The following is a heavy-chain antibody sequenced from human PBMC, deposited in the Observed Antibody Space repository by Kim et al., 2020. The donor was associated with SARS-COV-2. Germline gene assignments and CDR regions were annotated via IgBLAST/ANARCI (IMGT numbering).Heavy chain of an antibody. V-gene: IGHV3-53*01. CDR3: ARGVMYYDFWSGFYTGYHGMDV. CDR1: GFTVSSNY. Sequence: GGSLRLSCAASGFTVSSNYMSWVRQAPGKGLEWVSVIYSGGSTYYADSVKGRFTISRDNSKNTLYLQMNSLRAEDTAVYYCARGVMYYDFWSGFYTGYHGMDVWGQGTTVTVSS. CDR2: IYSGGST. D-gene: IGHD3-3*01. J-gene: IGHJ6*02.